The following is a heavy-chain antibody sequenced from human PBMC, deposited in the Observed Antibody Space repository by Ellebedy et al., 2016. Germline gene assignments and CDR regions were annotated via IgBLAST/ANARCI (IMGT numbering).Heavy chain of an antibody. CDR3: ARAIKNWFDP. Sequence: ASVKVSCKASGGTFSSYAISWVRQAPGQGLEWMGGIIPIFGTANYAQKFQGRVTITADKSTSTAYMELRSLRSDDTAVYYCARAIKNWFDPWGQGTLVTVSS. J-gene: IGHJ5*02. D-gene: IGHD1-14*01. V-gene: IGHV1-69*06. CDR1: GGTFSSYA. CDR2: IIPIFGTA.